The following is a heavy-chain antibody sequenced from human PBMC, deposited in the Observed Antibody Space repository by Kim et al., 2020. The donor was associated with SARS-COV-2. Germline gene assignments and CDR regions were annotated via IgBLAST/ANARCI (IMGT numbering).Heavy chain of an antibody. CDR2: IYYSGST. Sequence: SETLSLTCTVSGGSISSYYWSWIRQPPGKGLEWIGYIYYSGSTNYNPSLKSRVTISVDTSKNQFSLKLSSVTAADTAVYYCARESHDYRGLFGYWGQGTLVTVSS. CDR1: GGSISSYY. V-gene: IGHV4-59*13. CDR3: ARESHDYRGLFGY. D-gene: IGHD4-4*01. J-gene: IGHJ4*02.